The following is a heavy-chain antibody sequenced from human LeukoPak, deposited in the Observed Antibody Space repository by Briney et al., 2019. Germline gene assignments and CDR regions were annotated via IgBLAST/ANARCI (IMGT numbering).Heavy chain of an antibody. V-gene: IGHV4-38-2*02. CDR3: ARVISSGWYYFDY. D-gene: IGHD6-19*01. J-gene: IGHJ4*02. CDR2: IYHSGGT. CDR1: GGSISSYY. Sequence: SETLSLTCTVSGGSISSYYWSWIRQPPGKGLEWIGSIYHSGGTYYSPSLKSRVTISVDTSKNQFSLKLSSVTAADTAVYYCARVISSGWYYFDYWGQGTLVTVSS.